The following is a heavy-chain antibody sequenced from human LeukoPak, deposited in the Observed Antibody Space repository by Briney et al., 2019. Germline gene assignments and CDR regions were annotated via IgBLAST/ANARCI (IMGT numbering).Heavy chain of an antibody. CDR3: ARRRYSSGYFYFDS. J-gene: IGHJ4*02. D-gene: IGHD6-19*01. V-gene: IGHV4-39*01. CDR1: GGSISSSSYY. CDR2: IYYSGST. Sequence: PSETLSLTCTVSGGSISSSSYYWGWIRQPPGKGLEWIGSIYYSGSTYCNPSLKSRVTISVDTSKNQFSLKLSSVTAADTAVYYCARRRYSSGYFYFDSWGQGTLVTVSS.